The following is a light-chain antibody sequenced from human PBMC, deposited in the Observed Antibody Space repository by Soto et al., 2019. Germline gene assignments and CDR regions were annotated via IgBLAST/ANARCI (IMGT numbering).Light chain of an antibody. V-gene: IGKV3-20*01. CDR1: QTVNSDY. CDR3: QHYDGSPRT. Sequence: VLTQSPGTVSLSPGERATLSCTTSQTVNSDYLAWYQQKPGQAPRLLIYGVFNRATGIPDRFSGSGSGTYFTLTISGLEPEDSAVYYCQHYDGSPRTFGKGTNLEI. J-gene: IGKJ2*01. CDR2: GVF.